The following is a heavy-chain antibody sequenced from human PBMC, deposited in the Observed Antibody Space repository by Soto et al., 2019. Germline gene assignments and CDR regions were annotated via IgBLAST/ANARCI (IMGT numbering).Heavy chain of an antibody. CDR3: AIGRTGSNGYYWA. CDR1: GNTLNTDT. V-gene: IGHV1-69*02. Sequence: QVQLVQSGAEVKKPGSSVKVSCKPSGNTLNTDTITWLRQATGQGLEWMGRIIPVIGVGTYAQKFQDRVTMTAHKSTPTVYMEVTSLTSEDTATYYCAIGRTGSNGYYWAWGQGTQVSVS. CDR2: IIPVIGVG. J-gene: IGHJ5*02. D-gene: IGHD3-22*01.